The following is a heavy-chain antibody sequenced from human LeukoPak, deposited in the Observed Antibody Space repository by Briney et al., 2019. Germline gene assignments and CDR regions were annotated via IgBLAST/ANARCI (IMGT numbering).Heavy chain of an antibody. CDR1: GFTVSGNY. Sequence: GGSLRLSCAASGFTVSGNYMSWVRQAPGKGLEWVSVVHSGGNTYYADSVKGRFAISRDNSKNTPYLQMNSLRAEDTAVYFCARASTSGWDGFDHWGQGTVVTVSS. D-gene: IGHD6-19*01. V-gene: IGHV3-53*01. CDR3: ARASTSGWDGFDH. J-gene: IGHJ4*02. CDR2: VHSGGNT.